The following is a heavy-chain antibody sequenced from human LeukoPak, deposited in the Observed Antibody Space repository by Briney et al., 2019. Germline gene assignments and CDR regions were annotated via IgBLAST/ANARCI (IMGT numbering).Heavy chain of an antibody. CDR1: GFGFSSYW. Sequence: GGSLRLSCEASGFGFSSYWMHWVRQVPGRGPLWVSHISTDGSTTNYADSVKGRFTTSRDNANNTLYLQMNGLRAEDTAVYYCLFGSGSYYTAFEYWGQGALVTVSS. CDR3: LFGSGSYYTAFEY. J-gene: IGHJ4*02. D-gene: IGHD3-10*01. CDR2: ISTDGSTT. V-gene: IGHV3-74*01.